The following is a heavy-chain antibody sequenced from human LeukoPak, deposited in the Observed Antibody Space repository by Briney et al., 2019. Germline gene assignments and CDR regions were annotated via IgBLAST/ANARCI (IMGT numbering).Heavy chain of an antibody. D-gene: IGHD4-17*01. J-gene: IGHJ4*02. CDR1: GFTFNGYS. CDR3: ARNRGDPSYFDY. Sequence: PGGSLRLSRTASGFTFNGYSMNWVRQAPGKGLEWVSSISTSSSYIYYAGSVKGRFTISRNNPKNSLYLQMNSLRAEDTAVYYCARNRGDPSYFDYWGQGTLVTVSS. CDR2: ISTSSSYI. V-gene: IGHV3-21*01.